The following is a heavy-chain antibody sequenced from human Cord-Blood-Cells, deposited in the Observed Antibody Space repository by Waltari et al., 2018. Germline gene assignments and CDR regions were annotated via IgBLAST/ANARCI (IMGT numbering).Heavy chain of an antibody. Sequence: QVQLQESGPGLVKPSETLSLTCTVSGYSISSGYYWGWIRQPPGKGLEWIGSIYHSGSTYSNPSLKSRVTISVDTSKNQFSLKLSSVTAADTAVYYCARGGNYDFWSGYHDAFDIWGQGTMVTVSS. V-gene: IGHV4-38-2*02. CDR1: GYSISSGYY. D-gene: IGHD3-3*01. CDR3: ARGGNYDFWSGYHDAFDI. J-gene: IGHJ3*02. CDR2: IYHSGST.